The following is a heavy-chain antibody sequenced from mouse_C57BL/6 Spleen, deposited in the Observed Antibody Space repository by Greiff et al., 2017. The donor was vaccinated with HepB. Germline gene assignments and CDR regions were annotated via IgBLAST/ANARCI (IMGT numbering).Heavy chain of an antibody. Sequence: EVQRVESGGGLVKPGGSLKLSCAASGFTFSSYAMSWVRQTPEKRLEWVATISDGGSYTYYPDNVKGRFTISRDNAKNNLYLQMSHLKSEDTAMYYCAREGAWDGGYFDVWGTGTTVTVSS. CDR2: ISDGGSYT. J-gene: IGHJ1*03. V-gene: IGHV5-4*01. D-gene: IGHD4-1*01. CDR1: GFTFSSYA. CDR3: AREGAWDGGYFDV.